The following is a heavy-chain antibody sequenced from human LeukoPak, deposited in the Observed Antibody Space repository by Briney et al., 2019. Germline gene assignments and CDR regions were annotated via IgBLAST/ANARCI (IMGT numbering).Heavy chain of an antibody. CDR2: ISSSSYI. D-gene: IGHD2-15*01. CDR3: ARGSEGYCSGGGCYYGMDV. CDR1: GFTSSSYT. J-gene: IGHJ6*01. V-gene: IGHV3-21*01. Sequence: GGSLRLSCAASGFTSSSYTMNWVRQAPGKGLEWVSYISSSSYIYYADSVKGRFTISRDNAENSLYLQMNSLRAEDTAVYYCARGSEGYCSGGGCYYGMDVWGQGTTVTVSS.